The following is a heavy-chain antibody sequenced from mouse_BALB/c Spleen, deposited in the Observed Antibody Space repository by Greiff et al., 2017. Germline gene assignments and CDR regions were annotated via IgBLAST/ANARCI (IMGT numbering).Heavy chain of an antibody. D-gene: IGHD1-2*01. J-gene: IGHJ4*01. CDR2: ISSGGGST. CDR3: GRHSLLRLVDY. V-gene: IGHV5-12-1*01. Sequence: DVHLVESGGGLVKPGGSLKLSCAASGFAFSSYDMSWVRQTPEKRLEWVAYISSGGGSTYYPDTVKGRFTISRDNAKNTLYLQMSSLKSEDTAMYYCGRHSLLRLVDYWGQGTSVTVSS. CDR1: GFAFSSYD.